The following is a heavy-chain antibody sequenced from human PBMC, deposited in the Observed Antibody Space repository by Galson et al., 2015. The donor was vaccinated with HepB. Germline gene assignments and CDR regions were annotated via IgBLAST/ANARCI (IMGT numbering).Heavy chain of an antibody. V-gene: IGHV4-38-2*02. J-gene: IGHJ6*04. Sequence: SETLSLTCTVSGYSISSGYYWGWIRQPPGKGLEWIGSIYHSGSTYYNPSLKSRVTISVDTSKNQFSLKLSSVTAADTAVYYCARDGVTGWFGELLSENWFDPWGKGTTVTVSS. CDR2: IYHSGST. CDR3: ARDGVTGWFGELLSENWFDP. D-gene: IGHD3-10*01. CDR1: GYSISSGYY.